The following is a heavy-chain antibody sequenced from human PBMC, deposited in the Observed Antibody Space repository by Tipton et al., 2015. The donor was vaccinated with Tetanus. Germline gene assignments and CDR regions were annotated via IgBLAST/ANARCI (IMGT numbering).Heavy chain of an antibody. Sequence: LRLSCTVSGGSISSDGAYWSWIRQHPGEGLEWIGYISNSGSTYYNPSLKSRVTISVDTSRKQISLKVNSVTAADTAVYYCARDRGVRGGYFYYHGMDVWGQGTTVTVSS. D-gene: IGHD3-10*01. CDR2: ISNSGST. CDR3: ARDRGVRGGYFYYHGMDV. CDR1: GGSISSDGAY. V-gene: IGHV4-31*02. J-gene: IGHJ6*02.